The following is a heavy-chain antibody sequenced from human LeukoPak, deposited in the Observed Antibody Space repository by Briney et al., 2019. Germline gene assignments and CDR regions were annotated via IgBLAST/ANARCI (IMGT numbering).Heavy chain of an antibody. J-gene: IGHJ3*02. D-gene: IGHD2-2*01. CDR3: ARDSSDDAFDI. CDR1: GGSISSYY. V-gene: IGHV4-59*01. CDR2: IYYSGST. Sequence: SETLSLTCTVSGGSISSYYWSWIRQPPGKGLEWIGYIYYSGSTNYNPSLKSRVTISVDTSKNQFSLKLSSVTAADTAVYYCARDSSDDAFDIWGRGTMVTVSS.